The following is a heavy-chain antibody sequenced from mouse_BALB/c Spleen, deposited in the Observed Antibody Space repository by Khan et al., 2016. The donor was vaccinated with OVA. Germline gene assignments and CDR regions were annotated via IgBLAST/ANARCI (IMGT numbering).Heavy chain of an antibody. Sequence: VQLQESGAELVRPGASVKLSCKTSGYIFTSYWIHWVKQRSGQGLEWIARIYPGTGSAYYNERFKGKATLTADKSSSTAYMQLSSLKSEDSAVYFCARPSDSSGSLCAYWGQGTLVTVSA. D-gene: IGHD3-2*01. CDR3: ARPSDSSGSLCAY. J-gene: IGHJ3*01. CDR2: IYPGTGSA. V-gene: IGHV1S132*01. CDR1: GYIFTSYW.